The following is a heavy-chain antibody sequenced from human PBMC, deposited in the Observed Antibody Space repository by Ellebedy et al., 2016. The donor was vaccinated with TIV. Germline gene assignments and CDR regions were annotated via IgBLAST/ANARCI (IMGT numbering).Heavy chain of an antibody. CDR3: AKDIRYCGGDCYEVDYFYGMHV. CDR2: INWNSGRI. CDR1: GFTFDDYA. Sequence: GGSLRLXXAASGFTFDDYAMHWVRQAPGKGLEWVSGINWNSGRIDYADSVKGRFTISRDSAKNSLYLQMNSLRPEDTALYFCAKDIRYCGGDCYEVDYFYGMHVWGQGTTVTVSS. V-gene: IGHV3-9*01. J-gene: IGHJ6*02. D-gene: IGHD2-21*02.